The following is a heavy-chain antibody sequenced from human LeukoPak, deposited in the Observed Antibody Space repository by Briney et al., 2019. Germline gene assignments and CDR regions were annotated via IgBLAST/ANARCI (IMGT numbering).Heavy chain of an antibody. Sequence: PSETLSLTCAVYGGSFSGYYWSWIRQPPGKGLEWIGEINHSGSTNYNPPLKSRVTISVDTSKNQFSLKLSSVTAADTAVYYCARGVDCSGGSCPGYYFDYWGQGTLVTVSS. J-gene: IGHJ4*02. D-gene: IGHD2-15*01. CDR3: ARGVDCSGGSCPGYYFDY. CDR1: GGSFSGYY. CDR2: INHSGST. V-gene: IGHV4-34*01.